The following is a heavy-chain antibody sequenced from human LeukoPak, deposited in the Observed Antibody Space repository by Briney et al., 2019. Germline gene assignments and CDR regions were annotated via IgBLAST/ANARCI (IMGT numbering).Heavy chain of an antibody. D-gene: IGHD6-13*01. CDR3: ARGRYSSTWGNFDY. CDR2: ISPDGGEI. V-gene: IGHV3-7*03. CDR1: GFTFSNAW. J-gene: IGHJ4*02. Sequence: PGGSLRLSCAASGFTFSNAWMTWVRQAPGKGLEWVASISPDGGEIHYVDSVKGRFTISRDNAKNSLYLQMNSLRAEDTALYHCARGRYSSTWGNFDYWGQGTLVTVSS.